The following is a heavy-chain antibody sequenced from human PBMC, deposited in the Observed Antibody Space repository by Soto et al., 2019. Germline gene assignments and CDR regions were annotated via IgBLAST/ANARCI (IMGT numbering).Heavy chain of an antibody. D-gene: IGHD6-19*01. CDR1: GYTFTSYA. CDR2: INAGNGNT. CDR3: ARGVAGPLHWFDP. J-gene: IGHJ5*02. V-gene: IGHV1-3*01. Sequence: GASVKVSCKASGYTFTSYAMHWVRQAPGQRLEWMGWINAGNGNTKYSQKLKGRVTITRDTSASTAYMELSSLRSEDMAVYYCARGVAGPLHWFDPWGQGTLVTVSS.